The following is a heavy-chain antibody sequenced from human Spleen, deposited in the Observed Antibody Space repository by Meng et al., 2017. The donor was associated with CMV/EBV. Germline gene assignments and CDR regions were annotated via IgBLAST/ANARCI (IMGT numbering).Heavy chain of an antibody. CDR3: AKERIGSDWFDP. V-gene: IGHV4-61*01. CDR1: GGSVSSGSYY. D-gene: IGHD1-26*01. CDR2: IYYSGST. J-gene: IGHJ5*02. Sequence: SETLSLTCTVSGGSVSSGSYYWSWIRQPPGKGLEWIGYIYYSGSTNYNPSLKSRVTISVGTSKNQFSLKPSSVTAADTAVYYCAKERIGSDWFDPWGQGTLVTVSS.